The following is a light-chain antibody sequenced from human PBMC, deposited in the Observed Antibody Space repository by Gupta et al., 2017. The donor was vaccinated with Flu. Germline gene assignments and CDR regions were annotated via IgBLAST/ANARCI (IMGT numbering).Light chain of an antibody. Sequence: PSSLCASVGDSVTISCRASQSISTNLCWYQQKPGKAPKLLISTSSNLQSGVPSRFSGSGSGADFTLSIRSLQPEDLATYYCQQTFSSPWTFG. CDR3: QQTFSSPWT. CDR2: TSS. CDR1: QSISTN. J-gene: IGKJ1*01. V-gene: IGKV1-39*01.